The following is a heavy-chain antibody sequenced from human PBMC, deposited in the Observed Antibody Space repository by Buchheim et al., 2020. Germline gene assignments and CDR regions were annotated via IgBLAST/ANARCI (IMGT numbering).Heavy chain of an antibody. CDR1: GFTFSTYG. D-gene: IGHD4-17*01. CDR3: AKAPYSGGDYPPGAFDI. CDR2: ISYNGSDK. Sequence: QVQLVESGGGVVQPGRSLRLSCAASGFTFSTYGMHWVRQTPDKGLEWLAVISYNGSDKYYADSVKGRFTISRDNSKNTLYLEMNSLRAEDTAVYYCAKAPYSGGDYPPGAFDIWGQGT. V-gene: IGHV3-30*18. J-gene: IGHJ3*02.